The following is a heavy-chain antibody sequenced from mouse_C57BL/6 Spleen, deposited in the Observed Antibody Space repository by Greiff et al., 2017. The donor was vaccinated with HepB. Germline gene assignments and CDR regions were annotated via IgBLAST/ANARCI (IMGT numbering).Heavy chain of an antibody. V-gene: IGHV1-72*01. Sequence: VQLQQPGAELVKPGASVKLSCKASGYTFTSYWMHWVKQRPGRGLEWIGRIDPNSGGTKYNEKFKSKATLTVDKPSSTAYMPLSSLTSEDSAVYYCARSGSNYGAWFAYWGQGTLVTVSA. CDR3: ARSGSNYGAWFAY. D-gene: IGHD2-5*01. CDR2: IDPNSGGT. J-gene: IGHJ3*01. CDR1: GYTFTSYW.